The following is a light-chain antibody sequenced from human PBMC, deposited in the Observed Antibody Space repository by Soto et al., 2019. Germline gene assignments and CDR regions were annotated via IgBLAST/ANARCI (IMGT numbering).Light chain of an antibody. CDR3: QQYNNWPPIT. CDR2: GAS. Sequence: EIVMTQSPATLSVSPGERATLSCRASQSVSGNLAWYQQKPGQAPRLLIYGASTRATGIPAGFSGSGSGKELTLTISSMQSEDCAVYYCQQYNNWPPITCGQGTRLEIK. J-gene: IGKJ5*01. CDR1: QSVSGN. V-gene: IGKV3-15*01.